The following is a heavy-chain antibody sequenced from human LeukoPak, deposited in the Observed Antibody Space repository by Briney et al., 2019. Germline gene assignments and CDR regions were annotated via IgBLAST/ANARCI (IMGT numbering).Heavy chain of an antibody. V-gene: IGHV1-69*13. CDR1: GYTFTNYG. J-gene: IGHJ3*02. D-gene: IGHD3-9*01. Sequence: SVKVSCKASGYTFTNYGIIWVRQAPGQGLECMGRIIPAFSTTNYAQQFQGRVTITADESTSTVYMELSSLRSGDTAMYFCARDIVDILTGSGSAAFDIWGQGTMVTVSS. CDR2: IIPAFSTT. CDR3: ARDIVDILTGSGSAAFDI.